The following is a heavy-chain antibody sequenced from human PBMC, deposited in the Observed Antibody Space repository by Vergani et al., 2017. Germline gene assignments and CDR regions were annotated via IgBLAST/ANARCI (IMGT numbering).Heavy chain of an antibody. J-gene: IGHJ4*02. D-gene: IGHD6-13*01. CDR2: INPNSGGT. Sequence: QVQLVQSGAEVKQPGSSVKVSCKASGYTFTGYYMHWVRQAPGQGLEWMGWINPNSGGTNYAQKFQGRVTMTRDTSISPAYMVLSRLRSDDTAVYYCAREGSSSSGHFDYWGQGTLVTVSS. CDR1: GYTFTGYY. V-gene: IGHV1-2*02. CDR3: AREGSSSSGHFDY.